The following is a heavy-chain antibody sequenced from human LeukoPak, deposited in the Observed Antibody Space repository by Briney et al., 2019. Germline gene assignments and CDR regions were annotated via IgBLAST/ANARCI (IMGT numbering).Heavy chain of an antibody. J-gene: IGHJ4*02. CDR2: ISYDGSNK. Sequence: PGGSLRLSCAASGFTFSSYAMHWVRQAPGKGLEWVAVISYDGSNKYYADSVKGRFTISRDNSKNTLYLQMNSLRAEDTAVYYCARGVANPYWGQGTLVTVSS. CDR1: GFTFSSYA. V-gene: IGHV3-30-3*01. D-gene: IGHD5-12*01. CDR3: ARGVANPY.